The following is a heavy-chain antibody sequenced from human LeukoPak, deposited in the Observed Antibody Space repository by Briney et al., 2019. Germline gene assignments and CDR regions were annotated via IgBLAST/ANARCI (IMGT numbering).Heavy chain of an antibody. Sequence: PGGSLRLSCAASGFTFSGYSMNWVRQAPGKGLEWVSSISSSSSYIYYADSVKGRFTISRDNAKNSLYLQMNSLRAEDTAVYYCARATEVSRYSSSSKGDYWGQGTLVTVSS. CDR3: ARATEVSRYSSSSKGDY. CDR1: GFTFSGYS. CDR2: ISSSSSYI. V-gene: IGHV3-21*01. D-gene: IGHD6-6*01. J-gene: IGHJ4*02.